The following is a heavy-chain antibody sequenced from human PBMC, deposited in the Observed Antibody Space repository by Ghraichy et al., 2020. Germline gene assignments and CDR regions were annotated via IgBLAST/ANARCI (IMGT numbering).Heavy chain of an antibody. CDR2: IWYDGSNK. CDR1: GFTFSSYG. V-gene: IGHV3-33*01. J-gene: IGHJ4*02. D-gene: IGHD6-6*01. CDR3: ARGGLSRSYYFDY. Sequence: GGSLRLSCAASGFTFSSYGMHWVRQAPGKGLEWVAVIWYDGSNKYYADSVKGRFTISRDNSKNTLYLQMNSLRAEDTAVYYCARGGLSRSYYFDYWGQGTLVTVSS.